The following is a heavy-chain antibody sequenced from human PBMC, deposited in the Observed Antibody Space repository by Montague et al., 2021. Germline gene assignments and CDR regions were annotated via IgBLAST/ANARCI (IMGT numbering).Heavy chain of an antibody. V-gene: IGHV3-30-3*01. CDR3: ARGGGGYLDY. Sequence: SLRLSCAASGFTFSTYNIHWVRQAPGKGLEWVAALLYDGNNEYYADSVKGRFTFSRDNSKNTLYLQMNSLRAEDTAVYYCARGGGGYLDYWGQGTPVTVSS. CDR1: GFTFSTYN. J-gene: IGHJ4*03. CDR2: LLYDGNNE. D-gene: IGHD1-26*01.